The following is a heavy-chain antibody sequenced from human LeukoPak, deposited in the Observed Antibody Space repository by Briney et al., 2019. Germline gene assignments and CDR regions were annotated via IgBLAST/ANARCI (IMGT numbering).Heavy chain of an antibody. D-gene: IGHD4-23*01. V-gene: IGHV1-8*01. CDR2: MNPNSGNT. CDR1: GYTFNSFD. CDR3: ARGRSYRPTVVSFDS. J-gene: IGHJ4*02. Sequence: ASVKVSCKASGYTFNSFDINWVRQATGQGLEWMGWMNPNSGNTGYAQKFQGRVTMTRNTSISTAYMELSSLRFEDTAVYYCARGRSYRPTVVSFDSWRQGTLVTVSS.